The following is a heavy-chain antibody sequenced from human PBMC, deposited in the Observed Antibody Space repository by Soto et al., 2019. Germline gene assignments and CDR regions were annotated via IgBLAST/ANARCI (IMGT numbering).Heavy chain of an antibody. CDR2: VTHDGTER. J-gene: IGHJ4*02. CDR3: EREKNSGYYRTVDY. D-gene: IGHD3-10*01. V-gene: IGHV3-30*03. CDR1: GFTLSGHG. Sequence: QVQLVASGGGVVQPGRSLSLSCAASGFTLSGHGLHWVRQAPGKGLEWVAVVTHDGTERHYPDSLKGRFTITRDISKNTFYLQMNSLRVEHTAMYYCEREKNSGYYRTVDYWGQGTLVTVSS.